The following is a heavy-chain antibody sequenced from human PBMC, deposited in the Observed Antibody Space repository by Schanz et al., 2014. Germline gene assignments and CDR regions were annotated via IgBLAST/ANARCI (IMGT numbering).Heavy chain of an antibody. CDR2: LSANGDST. CDR1: GFTLSNYA. Sequence: EVQLVESGGGLVQPGGSLRLSCAAPGFTLSNYAMHWVRQTPDKGLEWVSGLSANGDSTFYSSSVKGRFTISRDISKNTLYLQMGSLRAEDVAVYYCARLDPYCRSGTCSRAFDFWGQGTLVNGSS. V-gene: IGHV3-64*01. J-gene: IGHJ4*02. CDR3: ARLDPYCRSGTCSRAFDF. D-gene: IGHD2-15*01.